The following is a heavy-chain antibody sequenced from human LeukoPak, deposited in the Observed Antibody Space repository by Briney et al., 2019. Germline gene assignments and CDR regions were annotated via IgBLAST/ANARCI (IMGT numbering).Heavy chain of an antibody. V-gene: IGHV3-64*01. D-gene: IGHD4/OR15-4a*01. CDR3: ARVGTMFDY. CDR2: ISSNGGST. Sequence: GRSLRLSCAASGFTFSSYPMHWVRQAPGKGLEYVSAISSNGGSTYYANSVKGRFTISRDNSKNTLYLQMGSLRAEDMAVYYCARVGTMFDYWGQGTLVTVSS. CDR1: GFTFSSYP. J-gene: IGHJ4*02.